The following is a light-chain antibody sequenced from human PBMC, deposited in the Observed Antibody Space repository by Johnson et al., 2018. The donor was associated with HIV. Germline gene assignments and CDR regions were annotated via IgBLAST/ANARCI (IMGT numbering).Light chain of an antibody. V-gene: IGLV1-51*02. CDR1: SSNIGNNY. CDR3: GTWDSSLFR. CDR2: ENN. Sequence: QSVLTQSPSVSAAPGQKVTISCSGSSSNIGNNYVSWYQQLPGTAPKLLIYENNKRPSGIPDRFSGSKSGTSATLGITGLPTGDEADYYCGTWDSSLFRFGTGTKVTVL. J-gene: IGLJ1*01.